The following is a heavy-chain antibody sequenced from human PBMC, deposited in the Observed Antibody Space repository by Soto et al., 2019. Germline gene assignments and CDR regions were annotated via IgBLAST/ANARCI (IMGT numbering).Heavy chain of an antibody. V-gene: IGHV3-30*18. D-gene: IGHD3-3*01. CDR2: ISYDGNNK. CDR3: AKGTTIFGVVTPGDV. Sequence: QPGGSLRLSCAASGFTFSSYGMHWVRQAPGKGLGWVAVISYDGNNKYYADSVKGRFTISRDNSKNTLYLQMNSLRAEDTAVYYCAKGTTIFGVVTPGDVWGQGTTVTVSS. CDR1: GFTFSSYG. J-gene: IGHJ6*02.